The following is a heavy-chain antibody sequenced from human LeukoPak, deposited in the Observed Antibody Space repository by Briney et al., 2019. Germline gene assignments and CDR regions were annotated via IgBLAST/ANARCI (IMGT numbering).Heavy chain of an antibody. J-gene: IGHJ4*02. V-gene: IGHV3-23*01. CDR1: GFTFSSYA. Sequence: GGSLRLSCAASGFTFSSYAMSWVRQAPGKWLEWVSAISGSGGSTYYADSVKGRFTISRDNSKNTLYLQMNSLRAEDTAVYYCAKDAHCSGGSCYDHFDYWGQGTLVTVSS. CDR3: AKDAHCSGGSCYDHFDY. D-gene: IGHD2-15*01. CDR2: ISGSGGST.